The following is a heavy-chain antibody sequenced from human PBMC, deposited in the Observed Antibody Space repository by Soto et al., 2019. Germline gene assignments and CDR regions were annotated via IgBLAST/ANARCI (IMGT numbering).Heavy chain of an antibody. CDR2: ISTSGHYT. V-gene: IGHV3-21*01. Sequence: EVRLVESGGGLVKPGGSLRLSCAASGFTFSSSSMTWVRQATGKGLEWVSSISTSGHYTSLADSLKGRFTISGDNAKNSLYLQMNSLRAEDTAVYYCARSLSWTTLPPSAFDIWGQGTVVTVSS. CDR3: ARSLSWTTLPPSAFDI. CDR1: GFTFSSSS. J-gene: IGHJ3*02. D-gene: IGHD4-17*01.